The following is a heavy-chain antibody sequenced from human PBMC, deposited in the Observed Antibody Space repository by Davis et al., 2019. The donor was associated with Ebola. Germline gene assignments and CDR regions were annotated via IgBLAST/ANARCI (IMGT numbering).Heavy chain of an antibody. CDR1: GYTFTSYY. Sequence: AASVKVSCKASGYTFTSYYMHWVRQAPGQGLEWMGWINPNSGGTNYAQKFQGWVTMTRDTSISTAYMELSRLRSDDTAVYYCATAMVRGYYYGMDVWGQGTTVTVSS. D-gene: IGHD3-10*01. J-gene: IGHJ6*02. CDR3: ATAMVRGYYYGMDV. V-gene: IGHV1-2*04. CDR2: INPNSGGT.